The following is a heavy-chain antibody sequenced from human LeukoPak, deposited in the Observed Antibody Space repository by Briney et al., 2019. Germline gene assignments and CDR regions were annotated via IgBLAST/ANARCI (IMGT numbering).Heavy chain of an antibody. D-gene: IGHD4-17*01. Sequence: GESLKISCKGSGYSFTSYWTGWVRQMPGKGLEWMGIIYPGDSDTRYSPSFQGQVTISADKSISTAYLQWSSLKASDSSMYYCARHIVTRVPPAYGVYVGYFYYWGPGTLVSVSS. V-gene: IGHV5-51*01. J-gene: IGHJ4*02. CDR3: ARHIVTRVPPAYGVYVGYFYY. CDR2: IYPGDSDT. CDR1: GYSFTSYW.